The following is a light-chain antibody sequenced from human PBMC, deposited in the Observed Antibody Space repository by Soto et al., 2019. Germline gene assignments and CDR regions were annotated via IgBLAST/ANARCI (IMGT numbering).Light chain of an antibody. CDR1: ESVSSD. J-gene: IGKJ4*01. Sequence: EIVLTQSPATLSLSPGERATLSCRASESVSSDLAWYQQQPGQAPRLLIYDASNRATGIPARFSGSGSGTDFTITISSLEPEDFAVYYCQQRSKWPLTFGGGTNVEIK. CDR3: QQRSKWPLT. V-gene: IGKV3-11*01. CDR2: DAS.